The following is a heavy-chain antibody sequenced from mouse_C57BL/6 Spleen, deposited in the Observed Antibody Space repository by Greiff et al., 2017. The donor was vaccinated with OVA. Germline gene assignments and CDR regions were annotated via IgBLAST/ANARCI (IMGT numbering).Heavy chain of an antibody. CDR2: ISDGGSYP. Sequence: EVKFVESGGGLVKPGGALKLSCAASGFTFSSYALSWVRQTPEKRLEWVATISDGGSYPSYPDNVKGRFTISRDNAKNNLYLQMSHLKSEDTAMYYCARGAHYYGRGDYYAMDYWGQGTSVTVSS. V-gene: IGHV5-4*03. D-gene: IGHD1-1*01. CDR1: GFTFSSYA. CDR3: ARGAHYYGRGDYYAMDY. J-gene: IGHJ4*01.